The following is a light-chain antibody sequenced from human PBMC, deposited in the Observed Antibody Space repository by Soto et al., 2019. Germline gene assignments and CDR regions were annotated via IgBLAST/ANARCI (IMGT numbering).Light chain of an antibody. V-gene: IGKV3-15*01. Sequence: EMAVTQSPATLSVSPGERATLSCRARQSIGSHLAWYQQKPGQAPRLLIYGASTRATGIPARFRGSGSGTGFTLPISGRQSEDFAVYYCQQYDYRPPWTVGQGTKVEI. J-gene: IGKJ1*01. CDR2: GAS. CDR1: QSIGSH. CDR3: QQYDYRPPWT.